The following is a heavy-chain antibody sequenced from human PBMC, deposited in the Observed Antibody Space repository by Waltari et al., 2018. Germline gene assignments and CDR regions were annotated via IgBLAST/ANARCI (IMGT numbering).Heavy chain of an antibody. D-gene: IGHD2-21*01. V-gene: IGHV1-69*12. CDR3: ANSYCGGNCYSPFDY. Sequence: QVQLVQSGAEVKKPGSSVKVSCKASGGIFSSYAINWVRQAPGQGLEWMGGTIPIFRTPDYAQKFQDRLTITADESTSTAFMELTSLRSEDTAVYFCANSYCGGNCYSPFDYWGQGTLVTVSS. CDR1: GGIFSSYA. CDR2: TIPIFRTP. J-gene: IGHJ4*02.